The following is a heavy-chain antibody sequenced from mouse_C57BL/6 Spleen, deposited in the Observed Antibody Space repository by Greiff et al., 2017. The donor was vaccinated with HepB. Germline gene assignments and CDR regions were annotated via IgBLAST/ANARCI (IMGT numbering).Heavy chain of an antibody. CDR3: AREWYYGNYGYFDV. D-gene: IGHD2-1*01. CDR1: GFTFSSYA. Sequence: EVQRVESGGGLVKPGGSLKLSCAASGFTFSSYAMSWVRQTPEKRLEWVATISDGGSYTYYPDNVKGRFTISRDNAKNNLYLQMSHLKSEDTAMYYCAREWYYGNYGYFDVWGTGTTVTVSS. J-gene: IGHJ1*03. V-gene: IGHV5-4*01. CDR2: ISDGGSYT.